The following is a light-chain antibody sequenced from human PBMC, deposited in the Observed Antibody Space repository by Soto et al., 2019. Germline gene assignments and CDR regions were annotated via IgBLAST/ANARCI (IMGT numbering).Light chain of an antibody. CDR2: AAS. V-gene: IGKV1-5*01. Sequence: DIQVTQSPSTLPASVGDRVTITCRASQSISSWLAWYQQKPGKAPKLLIYAASTLKSGVPSRFSGSGSGTDFTLTISSLQPEDFATYYCQQNYSNPQAFGQGTKVDIK. J-gene: IGKJ1*01. CDR3: QQNYSNPQA. CDR1: QSISSW.